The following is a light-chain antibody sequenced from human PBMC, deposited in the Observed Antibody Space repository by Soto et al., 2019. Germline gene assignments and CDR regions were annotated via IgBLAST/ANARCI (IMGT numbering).Light chain of an antibody. CDR2: AAS. Sequence: DIQMTQSPSSLSASVGDRVTITCRASQDIRSDLGWFQQKPGKAPKRLMYAASTLESGVTSRFSGSRSGTEFTLTISSLQPEDFATYYCLQHNSYPFTFGPGTKVDIK. CDR1: QDIRSD. J-gene: IGKJ3*01. CDR3: LQHNSYPFT. V-gene: IGKV1-17*01.